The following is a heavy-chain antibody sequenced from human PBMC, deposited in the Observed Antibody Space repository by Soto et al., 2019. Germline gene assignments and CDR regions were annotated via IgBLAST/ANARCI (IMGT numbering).Heavy chain of an antibody. V-gene: IGHV3-30-3*01. CDR3: ARGLKGDIVATITY. Sequence: QVQLVESGGGVVQPGRSLRLSCAASGFTFSSYAMHWVRQAPGKGLEWVAVISYDGSNKYYADSVKGRFTISRDNSKNTLYLQMNSLRAEDTAVYYCARGLKGDIVATITYWGQGTLVTVSS. CDR2: ISYDGSNK. CDR1: GFTFSSYA. J-gene: IGHJ4*02. D-gene: IGHD5-12*01.